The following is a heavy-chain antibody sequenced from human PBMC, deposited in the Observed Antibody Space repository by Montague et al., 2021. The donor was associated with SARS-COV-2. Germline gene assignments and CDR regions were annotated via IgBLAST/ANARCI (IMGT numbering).Heavy chain of an antibody. V-gene: IGHV4-59*11. D-gene: IGHD3-10*01. CDR1: GGSISNHY. CDR3: ANYGSGTKDDAFDI. J-gene: IGHJ3*02. Sequence: SETLSLTCTVSGGSISNHYWSWIRQPPGKGLEWIAFYSWNTNYNPSLKSRVTISVDTSKNQFSLKLSSVTAADTAVYYCANYGSGTKDDAFDIWGQGTMVTVSS. CDR2: FYSWNT.